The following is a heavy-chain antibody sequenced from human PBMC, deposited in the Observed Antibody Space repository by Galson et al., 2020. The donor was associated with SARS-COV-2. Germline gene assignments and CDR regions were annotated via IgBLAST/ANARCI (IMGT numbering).Heavy chain of an antibody. V-gene: IGHV3-21*01. J-gene: IGHJ4*02. CDR2: ITSTGSHT. CDR1: GFTFSTYA. Sequence: NSGGSLRLSCAASGFTFSTYAMNWVRQAPGKGLEWVSSITSTGSHTYYADSVKGRFTIPRDNAENSLYLQMNSLRVEDTAVYYCTREFGSGKNLDYWGQGTLVPVSS. D-gene: IGHD3-16*01. CDR3: TREFGSGKNLDY.